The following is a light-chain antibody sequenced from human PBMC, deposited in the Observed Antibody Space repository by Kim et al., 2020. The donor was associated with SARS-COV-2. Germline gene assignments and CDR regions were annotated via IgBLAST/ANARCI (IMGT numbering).Light chain of an antibody. CDR1: KLGNKY. Sequence: SPGQTGSITCSGDKLGNKYASWYQQKPGQSPVLVLYQDSKRPSGIPGRFSGSNSGNTATLTISGTQAMDEADYYCQAWDISIWVFGGGTQLTVL. J-gene: IGLJ3*02. CDR3: QAWDISIWV. CDR2: QDS. V-gene: IGLV3-1*01.